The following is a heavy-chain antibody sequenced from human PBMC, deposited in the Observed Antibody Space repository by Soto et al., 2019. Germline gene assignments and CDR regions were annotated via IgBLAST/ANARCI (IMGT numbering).Heavy chain of an antibody. CDR2: LYWDDDK. V-gene: IGHV2-5*02. CDR1: GFSLNTNAVG. CDR3: AHRRVRDSSGENFDS. J-gene: IGHJ4*02. Sequence: QITLKESGPTLVKPTQTLTLTCTFSGFSLNTNAVGVAWIRQPPGKALEWLALLYWDDDKRYSPSLKSRLTITMDTSKNQVVLTMTNMDPEDTATYYCAHRRVRDSSGENFDSWGQGTLVTVSS. D-gene: IGHD6-19*01.